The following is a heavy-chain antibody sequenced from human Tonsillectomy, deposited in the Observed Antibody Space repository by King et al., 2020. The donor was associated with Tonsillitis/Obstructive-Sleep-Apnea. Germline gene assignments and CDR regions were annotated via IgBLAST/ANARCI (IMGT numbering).Heavy chain of an antibody. CDR3: AKEGVPTAILSRGPHYYSYYYMDV. Sequence: VQLVESGGGVVQPGKSLRLSCAASGFTFSNYGMHWVRQAPGKGLEWVAVISYDGSNKYYADSVKGRFTISRDNSKNTLYLQMNSLRAEDTAVYYGAKEGVPTAILSRGPHYYSYYYMDVWGKGTTVTVSS. CDR2: ISYDGSNK. D-gene: IGHD2-2*02. J-gene: IGHJ6*03. V-gene: IGHV3-30*18. CDR1: GFTFSNYG.